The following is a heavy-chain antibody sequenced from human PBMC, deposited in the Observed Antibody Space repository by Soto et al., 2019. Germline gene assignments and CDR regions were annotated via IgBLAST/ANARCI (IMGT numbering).Heavy chain of an antibody. Sequence: EVQLVESGGGLVKHGGSLRLSCAASGVTFSNAWMNWVRQAPGKGLEWVGRIKSKTDGGTADYAAPVKGRFTISRDDSKNALYLQMDSLITEDTAVYYCTSQNCSGGSCYSGYYYYGLDVWGQGTTVSVSS. CDR3: TSQNCSGGSCYSGYYYYGLDV. J-gene: IGHJ6*02. D-gene: IGHD2-15*01. CDR1: GVTFSNAW. V-gene: IGHV3-15*07. CDR2: IKSKTDGGTA.